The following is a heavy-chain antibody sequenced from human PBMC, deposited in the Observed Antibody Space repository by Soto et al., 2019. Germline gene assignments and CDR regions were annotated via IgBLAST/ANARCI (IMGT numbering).Heavy chain of an antibody. V-gene: IGHV4-59*01. CDR2: IYYSGST. Sequence: QVQLQESGPGLVKPSETLSLTCTVSGGSISSYYWSWIRQPPGKGLEWIGYIYYSGSTSYNPSLKSRVTKSVDPSKNQFSLKLSSVTAADTAVYYCARRHGPFDFWGQGTLVNVSS. J-gene: IGHJ4*02. CDR3: ARRHGPFDF. CDR1: GGSISSYY.